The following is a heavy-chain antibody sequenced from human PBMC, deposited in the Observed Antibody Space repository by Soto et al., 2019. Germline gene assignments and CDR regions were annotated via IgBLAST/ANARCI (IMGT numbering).Heavy chain of an antibody. D-gene: IGHD2-2*01. J-gene: IGHJ5*02. CDR2: IYYSGST. V-gene: IGHV4-59*08. CDR1: GGSISSYY. CDR3: ARQQGYCSSTSCSNWFDP. Sequence: SETLSLTCTVSGGSISSYYWSWIRQPPGKGLEWIGYIYYSGSTNYNPSLKSRVTISGDTSKNQFSLKLSSVTAADTAVYYCARQQGYCSSTSCSNWFDPWGQGTLVTVSS.